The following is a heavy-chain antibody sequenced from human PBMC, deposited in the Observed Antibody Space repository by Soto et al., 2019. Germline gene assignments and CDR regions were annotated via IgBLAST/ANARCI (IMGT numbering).Heavy chain of an antibody. D-gene: IGHD3-9*01. CDR3: ARVLRYFDWSSVGGYFDY. CDR1: GYTFTSYG. CDR2: ISAYNGNT. V-gene: IGHV1-18*01. J-gene: IGHJ4*02. Sequence: GASVKVSCKASGYTFTSYGISWVRQAPGQGLEWMGWISAYNGNTNYAQKLQGRVTMTTDTSTSTAYMELRSLRSDDTAVYYCARVLRYFDWSSVGGYFDYWGQGTPVTVSS.